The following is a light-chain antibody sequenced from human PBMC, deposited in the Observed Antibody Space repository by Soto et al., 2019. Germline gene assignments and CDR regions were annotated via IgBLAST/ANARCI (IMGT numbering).Light chain of an antibody. V-gene: IGLV2-14*03. CDR2: DVN. CDR3: SSFNTRSPFV. J-gene: IGLJ1*01. Sequence: QSELDQPASVSGSRGQSITISCTGTSSDVGRYNYVSWFQQHPAKVPKLIIYDVNNWPSGVSDRFSGSKSGNTASLTISGLHPEDEADSYCSSFNTRSPFVFGTGTKVPVL. CDR1: SSDVGRYNY.